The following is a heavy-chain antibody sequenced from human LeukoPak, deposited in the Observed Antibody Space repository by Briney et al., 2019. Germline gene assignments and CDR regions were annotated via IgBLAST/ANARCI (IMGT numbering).Heavy chain of an antibody. CDR1: GYTFTGYY. CDR3: ARGSIYYDSLPPGY. J-gene: IGHJ4*02. CDR2: INPNSGGT. D-gene: IGHD3-22*01. Sequence: ASVKVSCKASGYTFTGYYMHWVRQAPGQGLEWMGWINPNSGGTNYAQKFQGRVTMTRNTSISTAYMELSRLRSDDTAVYYCARGSIYYDSLPPGYWGQGTLVNVSS. V-gene: IGHV1-2*02.